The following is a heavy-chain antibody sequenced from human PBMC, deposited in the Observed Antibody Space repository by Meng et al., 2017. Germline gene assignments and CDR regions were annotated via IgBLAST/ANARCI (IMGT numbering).Heavy chain of an antibody. V-gene: IGHV4-34*01. CDR1: GGSFSGYY. J-gene: IGHJ4*02. D-gene: IGHD2/OR15-2a*01. CDR3: ARVGSFLRDY. CDR2: INHSGST. Sequence: QVQLQQWGGGLLKPSETRSLTCAVYGGSFSGYYWSWIRQPPGKVLEWIGEINHSGSTNYNPSLKSRVTISVDTSKNQFSLKLSSVTAADTAVYYCARVGSFLRDYWGQGTLVTVSS.